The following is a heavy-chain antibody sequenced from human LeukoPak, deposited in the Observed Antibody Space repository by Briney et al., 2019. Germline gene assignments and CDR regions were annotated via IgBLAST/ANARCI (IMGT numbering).Heavy chain of an antibody. J-gene: IGHJ4*02. Sequence: PGGSLRLSCAASGFTFSSYGMHWVRQAPGKGLEWVAFIRYDGSNKFYADSVKGRFTISRDNSRNTLNLQMNSLRAEDTAVYYCAKDGDDYYGSGSYCDYWGQGTLVTVSS. CDR3: AKDGDDYYGSGSYCDY. CDR1: GFTFSSYG. CDR2: IRYDGSNK. V-gene: IGHV3-30*02. D-gene: IGHD3-10*01.